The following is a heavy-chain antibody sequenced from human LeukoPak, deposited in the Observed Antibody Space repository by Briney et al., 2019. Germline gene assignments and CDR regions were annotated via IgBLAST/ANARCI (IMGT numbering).Heavy chain of an antibody. V-gene: IGHV6-1*01. CDR1: GDSVSSNSAA. J-gene: IGHJ6*03. CDR3: ARDSLYIDGYNYSYYYYYMDV. Sequence: SQTLSLTCAIPGDSVSSNSAAWNWIRQSPSRGLEWLGRTYYRSKWYNDYAVSVKSRITINPDTSKNQFSLQLNSVTPEDTAVYYCARDSLYIDGYNYSYYYYYMDVWGKGTTVTISS. CDR2: TYYRSKWYN. D-gene: IGHD5-24*01.